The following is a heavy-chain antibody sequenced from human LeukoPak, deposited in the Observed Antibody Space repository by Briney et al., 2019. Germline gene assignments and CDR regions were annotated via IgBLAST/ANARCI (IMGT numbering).Heavy chain of an antibody. CDR3: ARGRASYYNYYMDV. J-gene: IGHJ6*03. Sequence: SETLSLTCAVYGGSFSGYYWSWIRQPPGKGLEWIGEINHSGSTNYNPSLKSRVTISVDTSKNQFSLKLSTVTAADTAAYYCARGRASYYNYYMDVWGKGTTVTVSS. CDR1: GGSFSGYY. V-gene: IGHV4-34*01. CDR2: INHSGST.